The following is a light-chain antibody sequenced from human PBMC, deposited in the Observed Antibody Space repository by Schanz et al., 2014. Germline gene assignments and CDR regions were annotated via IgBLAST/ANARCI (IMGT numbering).Light chain of an antibody. V-gene: IGLV2-23*01. Sequence: QSALTQPASVSGSPGQSITISCTGTSSDVGSYNLVSWYQQHPGEAPKLLIYEGTKRPSGVSYRFSGSKSGNTASLTISGPQAEDEADYYCCSYAGGGTWVFGGGTKLTVL. CDR2: EGT. CDR3: CSYAGGGTWV. J-gene: IGLJ3*02. CDR1: SSDVGSYNL.